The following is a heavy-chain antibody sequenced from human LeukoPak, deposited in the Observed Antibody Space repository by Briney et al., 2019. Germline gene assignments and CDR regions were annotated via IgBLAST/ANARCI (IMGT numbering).Heavy chain of an antibody. CDR2: ISSWSDYI. J-gene: IGHJ4*02. CDR1: GFTFSTYN. Sequence: GGSLRLSCAASGFTFSTYNMNWDRQAPGKGLEWVFSISSWSDYIYNADSVKGRFTISRENAKNSLYLQMNSLRAEDTAVYYCARDSLVTPGDYWGQGTLVTVSS. V-gene: IGHV3-21*01. D-gene: IGHD4-23*01. CDR3: ARDSLVTPGDY.